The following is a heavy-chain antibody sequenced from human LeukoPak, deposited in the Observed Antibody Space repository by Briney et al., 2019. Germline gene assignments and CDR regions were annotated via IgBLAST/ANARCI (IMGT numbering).Heavy chain of an antibody. Sequence: GGSLRLSCAASGFTFSSYSMNWVRQAPGKGLEWVSSISSSSSYIYYADSVKGRFTISRDNAKNSLYLQMNSLRAEDTAVYYCARDNIVVVPAAFYGMDVWGQGTTVTVSS. D-gene: IGHD2-2*01. V-gene: IGHV3-21*06. CDR2: ISSSSSYI. CDR3: ARDNIVVVPAAFYGMDV. J-gene: IGHJ6*02. CDR1: GFTFSSYS.